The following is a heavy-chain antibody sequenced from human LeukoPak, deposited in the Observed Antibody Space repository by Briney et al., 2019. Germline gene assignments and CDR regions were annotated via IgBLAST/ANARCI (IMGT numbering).Heavy chain of an antibody. D-gene: IGHD3-3*01. CDR2: IDPNSGGT. CDR1: GYTFTGHF. Sequence: GASVKVSCKAYGYTFTGHFIQWVRQAPGQGLEWVGWIDPNSGGTKYAQKFQGRVTMTRDTSISTAYMELTRLTSDDTAVYYCARREWSGYYAKYWGQGSLVLVSS. CDR3: ARREWSGYYAKY. J-gene: IGHJ4*02. V-gene: IGHV1-2*02.